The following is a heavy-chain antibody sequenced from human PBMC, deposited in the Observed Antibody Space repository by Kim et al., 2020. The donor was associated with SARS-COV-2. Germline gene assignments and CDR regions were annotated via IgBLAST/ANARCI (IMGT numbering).Heavy chain of an antibody. CDR3: ARRRSSGYYPPVNPARSPFDY. V-gene: IGHV4-39*01. CDR1: GGSISSSSYY. D-gene: IGHD3-22*01. CDR2: IYYSGST. J-gene: IGHJ4*02. Sequence: SETLSLTCTVSGGSISSSSYYWGWIRQPPGKGLEWIGSIYYSGSTYYNPSLKSRVTISVDTSKNQFSLKLSSVTAADTAVYYCARRRSSGYYPPVNPARSPFDYWGQGTLVTVSS.